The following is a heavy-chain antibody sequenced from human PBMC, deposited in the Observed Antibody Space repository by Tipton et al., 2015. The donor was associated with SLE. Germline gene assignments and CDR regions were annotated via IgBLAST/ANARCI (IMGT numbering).Heavy chain of an antibody. CDR1: DYSISSTYY. Sequence: TLSLTCVVSDYSISSTYYWGWIRQTPGKGLEWIGGIYYSGITYYNPSLESRVTIFVDKSKNQVSLKLSSVTAADTALYYCARHFSGSYSFDYWGQGKLVTVSS. CDR2: IYYSGIT. D-gene: IGHD1-26*01. V-gene: IGHV4-38-2*01. CDR3: ARHFSGSYSFDY. J-gene: IGHJ4*02.